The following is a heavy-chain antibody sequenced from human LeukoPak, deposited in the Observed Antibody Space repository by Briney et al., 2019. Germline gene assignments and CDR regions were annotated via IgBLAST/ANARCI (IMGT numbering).Heavy chain of an antibody. CDR3: ARRDGYKEKWYYFDY. CDR2: INHSGST. Sequence: SETLSLTCAVYGGSFSGYYWSWIRQPPGKGLEWIGEINHSGSTTYNPSLKSRVTISVDTSKNQFSLKLSSVTAADTAVYYCARRDGYKEKWYYFDYWGQGTLVTVSS. J-gene: IGHJ4*02. D-gene: IGHD5-24*01. CDR1: GGSFSGYY. V-gene: IGHV4-34*01.